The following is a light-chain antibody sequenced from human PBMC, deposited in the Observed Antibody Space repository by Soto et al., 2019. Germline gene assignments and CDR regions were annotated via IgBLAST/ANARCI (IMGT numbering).Light chain of an antibody. V-gene: IGKV1-5*03. Sequence: DIQMTQSPSTLSTSVGDRVTITCRASQSISDWLAWYQQKPGKAPKLLIYKASNLQSGVPSRFSGSGSGTEFTLTISSLQPDDFATYYCQHYNSYPLTFGQGTKVEIK. CDR1: QSISDW. CDR2: KAS. J-gene: IGKJ1*01. CDR3: QHYNSYPLT.